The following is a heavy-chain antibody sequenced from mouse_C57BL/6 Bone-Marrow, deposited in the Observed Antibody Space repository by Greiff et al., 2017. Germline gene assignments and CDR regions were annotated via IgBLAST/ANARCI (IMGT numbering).Heavy chain of an antibody. CDR3: TTCGNYFYAMDY. CDR2: IAPEDGDT. J-gene: IGHJ4*01. Sequence: VQMQQSGAELVRPGASVKLSCTASGFNIQDYYMHWVKQRPEQGLEWIGRIAPEDGDTEYAPKFQGKATMTADTSSNTAYLQLSSLTSEDTAVYYCTTCGNYFYAMDYWGQGTSGTVSS. V-gene: IGHV14-1*01. D-gene: IGHD2-1*01. CDR1: GFNIQDYY.